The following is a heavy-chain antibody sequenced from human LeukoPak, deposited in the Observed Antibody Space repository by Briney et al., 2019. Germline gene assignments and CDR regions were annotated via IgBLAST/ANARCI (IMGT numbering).Heavy chain of an antibody. CDR2: IYYSGST. J-gene: IGHJ4*02. CDR1: GGSISSYY. CDR3: AGALDGYNSFDY. D-gene: IGHD5-24*01. Sequence: SETLSLTCTVSGGSISSYYWSWIRQPPGKGLEWIGYIYYSGSTNYNPSLKSRVTISVDTSKNQFSLKLSSVTAADTAVYYCAGALDGYNSFDYWGQGTLVTVSS. V-gene: IGHV4-59*01.